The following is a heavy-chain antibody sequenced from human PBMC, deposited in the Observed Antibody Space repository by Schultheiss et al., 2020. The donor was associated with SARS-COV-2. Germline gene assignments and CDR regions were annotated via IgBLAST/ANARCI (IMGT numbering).Heavy chain of an antibody. CDR2: INHSGST. D-gene: IGHD6-19*01. Sequence: SQTLSLTCAVYGGSFSGYYWSWIRQPPGKGLEWIGEINHSGSTNYNPSLESRVTVSIDKSKNHFSLRLTSVTAADTAMYYCVRLSRGLDHWGQGALVTVSS. CDR3: VRLSRGLDH. J-gene: IGHJ4*02. CDR1: GGSFSGYY. V-gene: IGHV4-34*01.